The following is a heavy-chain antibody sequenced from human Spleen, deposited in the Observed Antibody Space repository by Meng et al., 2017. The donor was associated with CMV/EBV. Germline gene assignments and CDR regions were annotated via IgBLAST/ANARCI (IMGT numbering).Heavy chain of an antibody. Sequence: SETLSLTCTVSGGSISSYYWSWIRQPPGKGLEWIGCIYYSGSTNYNPSLKSRVTISVDTSKNQFSLNLSSVTAADTAVYYCARVSLTGTWRFFDYWGPGTLVTVSS. CDR3: ARVSLTGTWRFFDY. CDR1: GGSISSYY. J-gene: IGHJ4*02. D-gene: IGHD1-7*01. V-gene: IGHV4-59*01. CDR2: IYYSGST.